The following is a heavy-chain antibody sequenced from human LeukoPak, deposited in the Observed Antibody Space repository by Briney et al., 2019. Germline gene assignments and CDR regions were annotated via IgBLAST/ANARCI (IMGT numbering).Heavy chain of an antibody. CDR3: ARGPPESTSSDD. CDR1: GYTFSSYD. J-gene: IGHJ4*02. Sequence: ASVKVSCKASGYTFSSYDVNWVRQAAGQGLEWIGWMRPNNGNTGYAQKFQDRVTMTRDTSINTAYMELRSLTSEDTAVYYCARGPPESTSSDDWGQGTLVTISS. D-gene: IGHD2-2*01. CDR2: MRPNNGNT. V-gene: IGHV1-8*01.